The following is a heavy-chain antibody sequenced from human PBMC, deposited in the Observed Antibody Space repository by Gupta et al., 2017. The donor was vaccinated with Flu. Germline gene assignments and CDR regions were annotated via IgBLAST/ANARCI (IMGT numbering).Heavy chain of an antibody. D-gene: IGHD3-22*01. CDR3: TKEQGVNYDSFALGLHAFDV. J-gene: IGHJ3*01. CDR2: ISWKSDTT. Sequence: EVQLVASGGGLVQPGRYLRLPGPASGFTFSAYALHWVLHAPGKGLEWVSGISWKSDTTDHEDSVKGRFTISRDNAKNSLYLQMNSLRPEDTALYFCTKEQGVNYDSFALGLHAFDVWGQGTMVTVSS. CDR1: GFTFSAYA. V-gene: IGHV3-9*01.